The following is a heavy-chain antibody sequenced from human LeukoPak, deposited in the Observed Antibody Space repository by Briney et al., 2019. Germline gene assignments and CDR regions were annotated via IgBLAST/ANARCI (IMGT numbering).Heavy chain of an antibody. CDR2: ISTKSDYI. J-gene: IGHJ4*02. D-gene: IGHD3-16*01. CDR1: GFTFNTHS. CDR3: ARVGGEYVVSDY. Sequence: GGSLRLSCAASGFTFNTHSMNWARQAPGKGLEWVSSISTKSDYIHYADSVKGRFTISRDNANNSVYLQMNSLTAEDTAVYYCARVGGEYVVSDYWGQGTLVAVSS. V-gene: IGHV3-21*01.